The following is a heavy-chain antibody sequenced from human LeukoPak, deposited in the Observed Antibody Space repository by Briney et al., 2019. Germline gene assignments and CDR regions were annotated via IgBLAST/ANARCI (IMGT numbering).Heavy chain of an antibody. CDR1: SGSISTSNYY. CDR3: ARGEGVVVARDTYYYMDV. Sequence: SETLSLTCTVSSGSISTSNYYWGWVREPPGKALEWIGNIFYSGSTYYSPSLKSRVTISVDTSKNQFSLKLSSVTAADTAVYYCARGEGVVVARDTYYYMDVWGKGTTVTISS. V-gene: IGHV4-39*07. D-gene: IGHD2-15*01. CDR2: IFYSGST. J-gene: IGHJ6*03.